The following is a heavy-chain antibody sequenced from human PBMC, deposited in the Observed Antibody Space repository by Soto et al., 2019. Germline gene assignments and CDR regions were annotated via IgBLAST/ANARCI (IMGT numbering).Heavy chain of an antibody. J-gene: IGHJ3*02. CDR3: STDPNGDYIGAFDN. V-gene: IGHV3-23*01. CDR2: ITGSGGGT. D-gene: IGHD4-17*01. Sequence: EVQLLESGGRLVPPGGSLRLSCAGSRFSSSNYAMTWARQAPGEGLEWVSSITGSGGGTTYADSVKGRFTISRDNSKNILYLQMDSLRADDTAVYYCSTDPNGDYIGAFDNWGQGTMVTVSS. CDR1: RFSSSNYA.